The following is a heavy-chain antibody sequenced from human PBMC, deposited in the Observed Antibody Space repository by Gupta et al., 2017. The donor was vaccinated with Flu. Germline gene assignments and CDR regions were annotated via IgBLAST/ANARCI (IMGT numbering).Heavy chain of an antibody. D-gene: IGHD6-13*01. J-gene: IGHJ4*02. Sequence: QVQLQESGPGLVKPSQTLSLTCTVSGGSISSGSYYWSWIRQPAGKGLEWIGRIYTSGSTNYNPSLKSRVTISVDTSKNQFSLKLSSVTAADTAVYYCAREAGYSSIKVNNFDYWGQGTLVTVSS. CDR1: GGSISSGSYY. CDR3: AREAGYSSIKVNNFDY. CDR2: IYTSGST. V-gene: IGHV4-61*02.